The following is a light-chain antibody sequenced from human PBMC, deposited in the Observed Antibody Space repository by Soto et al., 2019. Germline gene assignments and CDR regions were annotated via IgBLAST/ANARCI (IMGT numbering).Light chain of an antibody. CDR3: QVRSNWPTWT. CDR1: QSVRNF. J-gene: IGKJ1*01. Sequence: EIVLTQSPAPLSLSPGDRATLSCRASQSVRNFLAWYQQKPGQAPRLLIYDASNRATGIPARFSGGGSGTDFTLTISSLEPEDFAVYYCQVRSNWPTWTFGQGTKVDIK. V-gene: IGKV3-11*01. CDR2: DAS.